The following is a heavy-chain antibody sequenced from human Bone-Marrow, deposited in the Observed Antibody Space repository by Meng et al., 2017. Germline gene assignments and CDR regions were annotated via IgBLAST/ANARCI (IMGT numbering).Heavy chain of an antibody. CDR3: ARDSPFYYYGMDV. V-gene: IGHV1-46*01. CDR2: INPSGGST. CDR1: GYTFTSYY. Sequence: ASVKVSCKASGYTFTSYYMHWVRQAPGQGLEWMGIINPSGGSTSYAQKFQGRVTMTRGTSTSTVYMELSSLRSEDTAVYYCARDSPFYYYGMDVWGQGTTVTVSS. J-gene: IGHJ6*02.